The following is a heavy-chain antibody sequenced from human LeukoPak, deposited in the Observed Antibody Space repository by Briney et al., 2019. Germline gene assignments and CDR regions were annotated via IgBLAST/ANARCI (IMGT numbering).Heavy chain of an antibody. CDR1: RHTFTNYY. CDR3: TRDLLGFATTPLSD. D-gene: IGHD4-17*01. Sequence: ASVRVSCTPSRHTFTNYYILGVRQAPRHGLEWMEWNNPNRGDTYYAQKLQRRVTMTRDTSISTAFIELTMLTSDDTAVYYCTRDLLGFATTPLSDWGQGTLVTVSS. V-gene: IGHV1-2*02. J-gene: IGHJ4*02. CDR2: NNPNRGDT.